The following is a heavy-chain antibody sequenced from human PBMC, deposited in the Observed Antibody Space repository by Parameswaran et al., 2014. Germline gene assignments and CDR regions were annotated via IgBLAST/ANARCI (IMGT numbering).Heavy chain of an antibody. Sequence: WVRQAPGQRLEWMGWINAGNGHTKYSEKFQGTVTITRDTSASTAYMELSSLRSEDTAVYYCARAWQYGDNDLHYYGMDVWGQGTTVTVSS. CDR2: INAGNGHT. D-gene: IGHD4-17*01. J-gene: IGHJ6*02. V-gene: IGHV1-3*01. CDR3: ARAWQYGDNDLHYYGMDV.